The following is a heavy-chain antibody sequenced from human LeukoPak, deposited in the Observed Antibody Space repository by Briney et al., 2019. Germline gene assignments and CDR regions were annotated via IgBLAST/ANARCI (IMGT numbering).Heavy chain of an antibody. CDR1: GFTFSNAW. CDR3: TTDIVVVPATNWFDP. J-gene: IGHJ5*02. Sequence: GGSLRLSCAASGFTFSNAWMSWVRQAPGKGLEWVGRIKSKADVGTIDYAAPVKGRFTMSRDDSKNTLYLQMNSLKTEDTAVYYCTTDIVVVPATNWFDPWGQGTLVTVSS. D-gene: IGHD2-2*01. V-gene: IGHV3-15*01. CDR2: IKSKADVGTI.